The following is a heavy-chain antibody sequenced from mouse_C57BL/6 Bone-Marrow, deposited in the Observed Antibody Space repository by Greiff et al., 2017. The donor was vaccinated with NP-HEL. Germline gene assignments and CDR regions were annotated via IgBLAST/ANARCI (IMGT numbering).Heavy chain of an antibody. D-gene: IGHD1-1*01. Sequence: VQRVESGAELVRPGASVTLSCKASGYTFTDYEMHWVKQTPVHGLEWIGAIDPEPGGTAYNQKFKGKAILTADKSSSTAYMGLRSLTSEDSAVYYCTPITTVVATGTRAMDYWGQGTSVTVSS. J-gene: IGHJ4*01. CDR3: TPITTVVATGTRAMDY. V-gene: IGHV1-15*01. CDR1: GYTFTDYE. CDR2: IDPEPGGT.